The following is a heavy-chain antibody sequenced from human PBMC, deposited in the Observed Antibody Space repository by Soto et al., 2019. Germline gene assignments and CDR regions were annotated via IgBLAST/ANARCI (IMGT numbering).Heavy chain of an antibody. CDR3: ARDGMTTGDN. V-gene: IGHV4-4*07. CDR1: GFSVRSYT. J-gene: IGHJ4*02. D-gene: IGHD3-9*01. Sequence: XETLSLTCIVAGFSVRSYTWSWVRQPANKGLEWIGRVFSSVSATYNPSLKSRVSISMDTPENRISLKLDSVTAADAGVYFCARDGMTTGDNWGPGTLVTVSS. CDR2: VFSSVSA.